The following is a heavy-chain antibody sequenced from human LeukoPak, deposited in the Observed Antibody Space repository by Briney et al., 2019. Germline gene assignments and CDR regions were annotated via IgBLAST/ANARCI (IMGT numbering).Heavy chain of an antibody. CDR1: GFTFSSYA. CDR2: FRGSGISA. V-gene: IGHV3-23*01. J-gene: IGHJ4*02. CDR3: AKGQRFYGYYYFDY. Sequence: GSLRLSCAASGFTFSSYAMSWVRQAPGKGLEWVSGFRGSGISAFYADSVKGRFTISRDNSKNTLYLQMNSLRAEDTAVYYCAKGQRFYGYYYFDYWGQGTLITVSS. D-gene: IGHD4-17*01.